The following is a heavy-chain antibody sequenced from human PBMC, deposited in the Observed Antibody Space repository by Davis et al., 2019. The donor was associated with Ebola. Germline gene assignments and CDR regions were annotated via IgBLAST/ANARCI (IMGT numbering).Heavy chain of an antibody. Sequence: ASLNISCAASGFTSSSYAMCWVRQAPGKGLEWVSAISGSGGSTYYADSVKGRFTISSDNAKNSLYLQMNSLIAEDTAVYYCARDLVPRIAAAGPFDYWGQGTLVTVSS. V-gene: IGHV3-23*01. J-gene: IGHJ4*02. CDR1: GFTSSSYA. CDR3: ARDLVPRIAAAGPFDY. CDR2: ISGSGGST. D-gene: IGHD6-13*01.